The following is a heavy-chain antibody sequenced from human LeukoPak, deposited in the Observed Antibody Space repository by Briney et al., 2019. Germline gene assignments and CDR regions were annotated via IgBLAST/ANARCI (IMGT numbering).Heavy chain of an antibody. D-gene: IGHD5-12*01. CDR2: IRWNSAGI. J-gene: IGHJ4*02. CDR3: AKDIGDGTIVPTTAFDY. V-gene: IGHV3-9*01. CDR1: GFTFSSYS. Sequence: PGGSLRLSCAASGFTFSSYSMNWVRQAPGKGLEWVSGIRWNSAGIGYADSVKGRFTISRDNAKNSLYLQMNSLRADDTASYYCAKDIGDGTIVPTTAFDYWGQGTLVTVSS.